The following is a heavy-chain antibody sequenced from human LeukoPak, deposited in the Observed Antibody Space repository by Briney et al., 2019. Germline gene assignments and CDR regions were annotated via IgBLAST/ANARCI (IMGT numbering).Heavy chain of an antibody. CDR1: GFTFNNAW. V-gene: IGHV3-23*01. Sequence: PGGSLRLSCAASGFTFNNAWMSWVRQAPGKGLEWVSAISGSGGSTYYADSVKGRFTISRDNSKNTLYLQMNSLRAEDTAVYYCAKDLQMATILDWGQGTLVTVSS. CDR3: AKDLQMATILD. CDR2: ISGSGGST. D-gene: IGHD5-24*01. J-gene: IGHJ4*02.